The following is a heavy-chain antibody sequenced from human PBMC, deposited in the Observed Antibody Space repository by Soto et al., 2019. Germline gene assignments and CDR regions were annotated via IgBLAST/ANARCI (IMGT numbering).Heavy chain of an antibody. CDR3: ARPLETATMGAFDI. V-gene: IGHV5-51*01. J-gene: IGHJ3*02. Sequence: PGESLKISCKGSGYSFTSYWIGWVRQMPGKGLEWMGIIYPGDSDTRYSPSFQGQVTIPADKSISTAYLQWSSLKASDTAMYYCARPLETATMGAFDIWAQGTMVTVSS. D-gene: IGHD6-25*01. CDR1: GYSFTSYW. CDR2: IYPGDSDT.